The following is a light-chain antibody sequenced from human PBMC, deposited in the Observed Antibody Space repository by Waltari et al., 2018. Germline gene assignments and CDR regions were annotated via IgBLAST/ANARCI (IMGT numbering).Light chain of an antibody. CDR3: MQGTRFWT. Sequence: DVVMTQSPLSLPVTLGQPASISCRSSQSLIHNNGNTYLNWFQQRPGQSPRRLIYKISNRDSGVPDRFSGSGSGTDFTLRISRVEAEDVGVYYCMQGTRFWTFGQGTRVEIK. J-gene: IGKJ1*01. CDR2: KIS. CDR1: QSLIHNNGNTY. V-gene: IGKV2-30*02.